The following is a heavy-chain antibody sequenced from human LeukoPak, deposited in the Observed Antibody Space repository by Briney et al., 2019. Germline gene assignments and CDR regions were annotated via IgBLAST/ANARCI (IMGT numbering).Heavy chain of an antibody. CDR1: GFTFSSYA. CDR2: ISYDGRNN. Sequence: GGSLRLSCAASGFTFSSYAMHWVRQGPGKGLEWVAIISYDGRNNHYADSVKGRFTISRDNSKNTLHLQMNSLRAEDTAVYYCARVSPFDYWGQGTQVTVSS. J-gene: IGHJ4*02. CDR3: ARVSPFDY. V-gene: IGHV3-30*03.